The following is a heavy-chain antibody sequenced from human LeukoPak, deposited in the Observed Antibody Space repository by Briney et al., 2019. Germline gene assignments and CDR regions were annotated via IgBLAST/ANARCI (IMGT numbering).Heavy chain of an antibody. V-gene: IGHV4-39*01. CDR2: IYYSGST. D-gene: IGHD3-16*02. CDR3: ARAVWGSYRYPFDY. Sequence: SETLSLTCTVSGGSISSSSYYWGWIRQPPGKGLEWIGSIYYSGSTYYNPSLKSRVTISVDTSKNQFSLKLSSVTAADTAVYYCARAVWGSYRYPFDYWGQGTLVTVSS. J-gene: IGHJ4*02. CDR1: GGSISSSSYY.